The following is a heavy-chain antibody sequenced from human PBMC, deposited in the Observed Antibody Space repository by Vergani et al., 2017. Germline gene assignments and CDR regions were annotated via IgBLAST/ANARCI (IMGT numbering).Heavy chain of an antibody. Sequence: QVQLQESGPGLVKPSQTLSLTCTVSGGSISSGGYYWSWIRQHPGKGLEWIGYSYYSGSTYYNPSLKSRVTISVNTSNNQFSLKLSSVTAADTAVYYGARFGYSSGWYEAKTYYYYGMDVWGQGTTVTVSS. CDR1: GGSISSGGYY. J-gene: IGHJ6*02. D-gene: IGHD6-19*01. CDR3: ARFGYSSGWYEAKTYYYYGMDV. V-gene: IGHV4-31*03. CDR2: SYYSGST.